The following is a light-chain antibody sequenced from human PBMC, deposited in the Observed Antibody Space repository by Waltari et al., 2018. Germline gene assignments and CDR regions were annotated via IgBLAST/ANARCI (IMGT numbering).Light chain of an antibody. Sequence: DIQMTQSPSSLSASVGDRVTITCRASQSISSYLNWYQQKPGKAPKLLIYAASSLQSGVPSRFSGSGSGTDFALIISSLQPEDFATYYCQQSYSTPRGTFGGGTKVEIK. CDR3: QQSYSTPRGT. CDR2: AAS. CDR1: QSISSY. J-gene: IGKJ4*01. V-gene: IGKV1-39*01.